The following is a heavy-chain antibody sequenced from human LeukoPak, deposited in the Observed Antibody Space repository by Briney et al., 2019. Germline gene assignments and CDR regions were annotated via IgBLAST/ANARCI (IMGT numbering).Heavy chain of an antibody. CDR2: IYYSGST. D-gene: IGHD3-22*01. J-gene: IGHJ3*02. CDR3: ATDSWSRDAFDI. Sequence: PSETLSLTCAVSGGSISSYYWSWIRQPPGKGLEWIGYIYYSGSTNYNPSLKSRVTISGDTSKNQFFLKLSTVTAADPAVYYCATDSWSRDAFDIWGKGTMVTVSS. V-gene: IGHV4-59*08. CDR1: GGSISSYY.